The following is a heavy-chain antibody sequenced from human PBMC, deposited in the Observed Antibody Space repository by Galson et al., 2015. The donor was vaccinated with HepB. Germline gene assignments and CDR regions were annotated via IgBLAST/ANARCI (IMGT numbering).Heavy chain of an antibody. CDR3: ARFPSSGYYYWNAFDI. D-gene: IGHD3-22*01. Sequence: SLRLSCAASGFTFSDYYMSWIRQAPGKGLEWVSYISSSSSYTNYADSVKGRFTISRDNAKNSLYLQMNSLRAEDTAVYYCARFPSSGYYYWNAFDIWGQGTMVTVSS. J-gene: IGHJ3*02. CDR1: GFTFSDYY. V-gene: IGHV3-11*03. CDR2: ISSSSSYT.